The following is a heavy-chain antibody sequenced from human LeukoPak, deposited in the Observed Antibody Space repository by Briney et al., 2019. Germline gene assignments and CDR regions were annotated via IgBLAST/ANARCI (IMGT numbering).Heavy chain of an antibody. J-gene: IGHJ5*02. CDR3: AREVSDFSETYDWFDP. Sequence: ASVKVSCKASRSSFNDYSFHWVRQAPGQGLEYMGRVNPTGGGTRYAQKFQGRVTMTRDMSTSTVYMDLTSLRSDDTAVYYCAREVSDFSETYDWFDPWGQGTLVTVSS. D-gene: IGHD1-26*01. V-gene: IGHV1-46*02. CDR2: VNPTGGGT. CDR1: RSSFNDYS.